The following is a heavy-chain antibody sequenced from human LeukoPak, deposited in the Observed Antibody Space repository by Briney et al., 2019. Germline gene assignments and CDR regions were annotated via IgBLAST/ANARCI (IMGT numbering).Heavy chain of an antibody. D-gene: IGHD3-22*01. J-gene: IGHJ4*02. Sequence: SQTLSLTCTVSGGSISSGSYYWSWIRQPAGKGLEWIVRIHTSGSTNYNPSLKSRVTISVDTSKNQFSLKLSSVTAADTAVYYCARSSGYYLYYFDYWGQGTLVTVSS. V-gene: IGHV4-61*02. CDR3: ARSSGYYLYYFDY. CDR2: IHTSGST. CDR1: GGSISSGSYY.